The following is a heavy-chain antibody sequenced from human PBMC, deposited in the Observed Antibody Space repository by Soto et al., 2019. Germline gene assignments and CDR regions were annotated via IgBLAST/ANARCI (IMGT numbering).Heavy chain of an antibody. J-gene: IGHJ4*02. CDR1: GVTFSSYA. V-gene: IGHV3-23*01. D-gene: IGHD1-26*01. CDR3: AKRGSGSYFAY. Sequence: EVQLLESGGGLVQPGGSLRLSCAASGVTFSSYAMRWVRQAPGKGLEWVSAISGSGGSTYYADSVKGRFTISRDNSKNTLYLQMNSLRAEDTAVYYCAKRGSGSYFAYWGQGTLVTVSS. CDR2: ISGSGGST.